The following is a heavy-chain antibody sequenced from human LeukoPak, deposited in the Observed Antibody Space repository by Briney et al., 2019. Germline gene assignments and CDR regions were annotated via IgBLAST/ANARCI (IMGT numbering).Heavy chain of an antibody. Sequence: PGGTLRLSCAASGFTFSGYSMNWVRQAPGKGLEWVSSISSSSSNIYYADSVKGRFTISRDNAKNSLHLQMNSLRAEDSAVNYCARDFRGYYFDSSGYYHFDYWGQGSLVTAYS. J-gene: IGHJ4*02. CDR1: GFTFSGYS. CDR2: ISSSSSNI. V-gene: IGHV3-21*01. D-gene: IGHD3-22*01. CDR3: ARDFRGYYFDSSGYYHFDY.